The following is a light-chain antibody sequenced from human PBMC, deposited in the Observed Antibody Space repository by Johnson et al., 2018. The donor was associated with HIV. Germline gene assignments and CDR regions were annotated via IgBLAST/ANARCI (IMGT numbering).Light chain of an antibody. V-gene: IGLV1-51*01. Sequence: QSVLTQLPSVSAAAGQKVTISCSGSSSNIGNNYVAWYQQVPGTAPKLLIYDNNKRPSGIPGRFSGSKSGPSATLGITGLQTGDEADYYCGTWDSSLTSYVFGAGTKVTVL. CDR3: GTWDSSLTSYV. J-gene: IGLJ1*01. CDR1: SSNIGNNY. CDR2: DNN.